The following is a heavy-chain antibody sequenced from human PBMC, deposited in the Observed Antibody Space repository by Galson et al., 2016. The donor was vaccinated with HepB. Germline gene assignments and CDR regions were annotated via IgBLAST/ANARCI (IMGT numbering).Heavy chain of an antibody. D-gene: IGHD4-23*01. J-gene: IGHJ5*02. Sequence: SLRLSCAASGFSVSNNYMSWVRQAPGKGLEWVLLIYSGSNTLYSDSVKGRFTISRDSSKNTLYLQMNSLRVDDTAVYYCARDGNADSPWGRGTLVTVSS. CDR2: IYSGSNT. V-gene: IGHV3-53*01. CDR1: GFSVSNNY. CDR3: ARDGNADSP.